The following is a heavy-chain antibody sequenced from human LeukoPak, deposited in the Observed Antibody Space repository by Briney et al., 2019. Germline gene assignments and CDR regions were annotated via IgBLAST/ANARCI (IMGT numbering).Heavy chain of an antibody. CDR3: ARIPPMGSDATV. CDR1: GFTFSSYA. J-gene: IGHJ4*02. V-gene: IGHV3-23*01. D-gene: IGHD2-15*01. CDR2: ISGSGDNT. Sequence: QSGGSLRLSCAASGFTFSSYAMNWVRQAPGKGLEWVSGISGSGDNTYYADSVKGRFTISRDNSKNTLFLQMNSLRAEDTAVYYCARIPPMGSDATVWGQGTLVTVSS.